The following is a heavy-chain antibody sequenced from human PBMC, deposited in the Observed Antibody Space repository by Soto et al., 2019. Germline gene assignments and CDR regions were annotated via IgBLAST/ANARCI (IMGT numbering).Heavy chain of an antibody. CDR2: IIPIFGTA. Sequence: GASVKVSCKASGGTFSSYAISCVRQAPGQGLEWMGGIIPIFGTANYAQKFQGRVTITADESTSTAYMELSSLRSEDTAVYYCASGTRYYGMDVWGQGTTVTVSS. D-gene: IGHD1-26*01. V-gene: IGHV1-69*13. CDR1: GGTFSSYA. J-gene: IGHJ6*02. CDR3: ASGTRYYGMDV.